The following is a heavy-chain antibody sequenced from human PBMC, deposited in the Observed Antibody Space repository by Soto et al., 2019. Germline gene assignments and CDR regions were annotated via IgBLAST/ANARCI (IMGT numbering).Heavy chain of an antibody. Sequence: ETLRLSCAASGFTVSSNYMSWVRQAPGKGLEWVSVIYSGGSTYYADSVKGRYTISRDNSKNTLYLQMNSLRAEDRAVYYCARDFLSFYGMDVWGQGTTVTVSS. CDR2: IYSGGST. CDR3: ARDFLSFYGMDV. V-gene: IGHV3-53*01. J-gene: IGHJ6*02. CDR1: GFTVSSNY.